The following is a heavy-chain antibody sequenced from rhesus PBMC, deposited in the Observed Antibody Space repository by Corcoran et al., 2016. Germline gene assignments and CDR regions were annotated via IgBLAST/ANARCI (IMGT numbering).Heavy chain of an antibody. V-gene: IGHV4-173*01. D-gene: IGHD1-20*01. Sequence: QLQLQESGPGLVKPAETLSLTCAVSGGSISSNWWSWIRPPPGKGLEWIGRISGRGGSTSYNPSLKSRVTISTDTSKNQLSLKLISVPAADTAVYYCARDPHRAGTAAFDFWGQGLRVTVSS. J-gene: IGHJ3*01. CDR3: ARDPHRAGTAAFDF. CDR2: ISGRGGST. CDR1: GGSISSNW.